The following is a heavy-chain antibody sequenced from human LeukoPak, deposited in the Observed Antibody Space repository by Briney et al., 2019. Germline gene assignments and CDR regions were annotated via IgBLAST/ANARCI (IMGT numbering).Heavy chain of an antibody. CDR2: ISYDGSNK. V-gene: IGHV3-30*04. CDR1: GFTFSSYA. J-gene: IGHJ6*02. Sequence: GGSLRLSCAASGFTFSSYARHWVRQAPGKGLEWVAVISYDGSNKYYADSVKGRFTISRDNSKNTRYLQMNSLRAEDTAVYYCARGPRGYSYGPDDYYYYGMDVWGQGTTVTVSS. D-gene: IGHD5-18*01. CDR3: ARGPRGYSYGPDDYYYYGMDV.